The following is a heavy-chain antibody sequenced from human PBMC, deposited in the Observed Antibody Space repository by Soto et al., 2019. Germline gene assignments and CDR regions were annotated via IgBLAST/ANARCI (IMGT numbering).Heavy chain of an antibody. CDR1: GFTFSSYA. D-gene: IGHD3-16*02. CDR3: AKGGRRYPHYYYYCMDV. Sequence: EVQLLESGGGLVQPGGSLRLSCAASGFTFSSYAMSWVRQAPGKGLEWVSAISGSGGSTYYADSVKGRFTISRDNSQNTRYLQMNSLRAEDTAVYYCAKGGRRYPHYYYYCMDVWGQGTTVTFSS. V-gene: IGHV3-23*01. J-gene: IGHJ6*02. CDR2: ISGSGGST.